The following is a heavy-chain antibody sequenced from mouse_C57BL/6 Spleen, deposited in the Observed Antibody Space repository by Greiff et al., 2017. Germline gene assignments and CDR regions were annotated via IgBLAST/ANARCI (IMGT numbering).Heavy chain of an antibody. D-gene: IGHD1-1*01. Sequence: VQLQQPGAELVKPGASVKLSCKASGYTFTSYWMHWVKQRPGQGLEWIGMIHPNSGSTNYNEKFKSKATLTVDKSSSTAYMQLSSLTSEDSAVYYCARGDITTVVALDYWGQGTTLTVSS. CDR3: ARGDITTVVALDY. CDR2: IHPNSGST. J-gene: IGHJ2*01. CDR1: GYTFTSYW. V-gene: IGHV1-64*01.